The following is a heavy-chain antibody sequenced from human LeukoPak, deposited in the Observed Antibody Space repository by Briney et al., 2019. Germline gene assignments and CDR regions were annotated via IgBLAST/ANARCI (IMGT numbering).Heavy chain of an antibody. Sequence: SETLSLTCTVSGGSISSYYWSWIRQPAGKGLEWIGRIYTSGSTNYNPSFKSRVTMSVDTSKNQFSLKLSSVTAADTAVYYCARDFYIVGATYYYMDVWGKGTTVTVSS. D-gene: IGHD1-26*01. CDR1: GGSISSYY. CDR3: ARDFYIVGATYYYMDV. V-gene: IGHV4-4*07. CDR2: IYTSGST. J-gene: IGHJ6*03.